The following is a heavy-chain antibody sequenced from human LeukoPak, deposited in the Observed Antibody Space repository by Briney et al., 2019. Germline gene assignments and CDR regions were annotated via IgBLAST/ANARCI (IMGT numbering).Heavy chain of an antibody. D-gene: IGHD4-17*01. CDR3: ARGRATVTTLSGMDV. J-gene: IGHJ6*02. Sequence: ASVKVSCKASGYIFIGYYMHWVRQAPGQGLEWMGWINPNTGGTNYAQKFQGWVTMTRDTSISTAYMELSRLRSDGTAVYYCARGRATVTTLSGMDVWGQGTTVTVSS. CDR2: INPNTGGT. V-gene: IGHV1-2*04. CDR1: GYIFIGYY.